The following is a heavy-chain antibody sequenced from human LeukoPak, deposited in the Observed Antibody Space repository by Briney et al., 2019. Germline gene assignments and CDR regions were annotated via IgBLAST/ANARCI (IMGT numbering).Heavy chain of an antibody. CDR3: ARDLGSGSFFRY. CDR1: GYTFTGYY. J-gene: IGHJ4*02. D-gene: IGHD3-10*01. CDR2: INPNSGGT. V-gene: IGHV1-2*02. Sequence: ASVKVSCKASGYTFTGYYMHWVRQAPGQGLEWMGWINPNSGGTNYAQKFQGRVTMTRDTSISTSYMELSRLTSDDTAVYYCARDLGSGSFFRYWGQGTLVTVSS.